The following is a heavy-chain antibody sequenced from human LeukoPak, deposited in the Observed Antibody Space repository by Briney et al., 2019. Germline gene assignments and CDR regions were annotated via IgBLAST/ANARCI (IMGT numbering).Heavy chain of an antibody. V-gene: IGHV5-51*01. CDR2: IYPGDFDT. J-gene: IGHJ4*02. CDR3: ARRTDGYKLDY. CDR1: GYSFTSYW. Sequence: GESLKISCKGSGYSFTSYWIAWVRQMPGKGLEWMGIIYPGDFDTRYSPSFQGQVTISADKSISTVYLQWSSLKASDTAMYYCARRTDGYKLDYWGQGTLVTVSS. D-gene: IGHD5-24*01.